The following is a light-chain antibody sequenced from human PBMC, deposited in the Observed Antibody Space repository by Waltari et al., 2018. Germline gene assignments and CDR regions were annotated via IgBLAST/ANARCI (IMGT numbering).Light chain of an antibody. CDR3: QQYNIWPWT. J-gene: IGKJ1*01. Sequence: EVVMTQSPATLSVSPGERVSLSCRASQSAKTSLVWYQQTPGQAPRLLIYRASTRAAGVPDRFSGSGSGTEFTLTISSLQSEDSAIYYCQQYNIWPWTFGPGTNVDIK. CDR1: QSAKTS. V-gene: IGKV3D-15*01. CDR2: RAS.